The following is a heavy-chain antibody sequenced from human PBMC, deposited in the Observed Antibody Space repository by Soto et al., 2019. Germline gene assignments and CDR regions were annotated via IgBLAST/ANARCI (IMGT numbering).Heavy chain of an antibody. V-gene: IGHV3-23*01. D-gene: IGHD2-2*01. CDR1: GFTFDNYG. CDR2: VSDGGGST. Sequence: GGSLRLSCAASGFTFDNYGMSWVRQAPGKGLEWVSTVSDGGGSTYYAASVKGRFTISRENSKNTLYLQMNSLRAEDTAVYYCAKDISSIVVVPAAIPYYYYGMDVWGQGTTVTVSS. J-gene: IGHJ6*02. CDR3: AKDISSIVVVPAAIPYYYYGMDV.